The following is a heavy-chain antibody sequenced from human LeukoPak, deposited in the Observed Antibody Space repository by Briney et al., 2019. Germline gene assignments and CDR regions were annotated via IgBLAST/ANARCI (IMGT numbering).Heavy chain of an antibody. V-gene: IGHV1-2*02. CDR1: GYTFTGYY. D-gene: IGHD3-3*01. Sequence: GASVKVSCKASGYTFTGYYMHWVRQAPGQGLEWMGWINPNSGGTNYAQKFQGRVTMTRDTSISTAYMELSRLRSDDTAVYYCARARGPGITIFGVVILYYFDYWGQGTLVTVSS. J-gene: IGHJ4*02. CDR3: ARARGPGITIFGVVILYYFDY. CDR2: INPNSGGT.